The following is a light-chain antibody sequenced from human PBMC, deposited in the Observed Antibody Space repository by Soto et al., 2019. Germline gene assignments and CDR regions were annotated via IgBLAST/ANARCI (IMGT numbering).Light chain of an antibody. Sequence: EIVLTQSPGTLSLSPGERATLSCRASQSGTNNYLAWYQQKPGQAPRLLIFSASSRATGIPDRFSGSGSGTDFTLTISRLEPEDFAVYYCQQYGCSPFTFGPGNKVYSK. J-gene: IGKJ3*01. CDR1: QSGTNNY. CDR2: SAS. CDR3: QQYGCSPFT. V-gene: IGKV3-20*01.